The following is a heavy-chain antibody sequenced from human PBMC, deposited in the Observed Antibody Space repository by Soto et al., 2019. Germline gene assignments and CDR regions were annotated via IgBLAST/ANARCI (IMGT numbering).Heavy chain of an antibody. V-gene: IGHV5-51*01. J-gene: IGHJ4*02. Sequence: GESLKISCKGSGYSFTSYWIGWVRQMPGKGLEWMGIIYPGDSDTRDSPSFQGQVTISADKSISTAYLQWSSLKASDTAMYYCARRLGYCSGGSCYFYFDYWGQGTLVTVSS. D-gene: IGHD2-15*01. CDR2: IYPGDSDT. CDR1: GYSFTSYW. CDR3: ARRLGYCSGGSCYFYFDY.